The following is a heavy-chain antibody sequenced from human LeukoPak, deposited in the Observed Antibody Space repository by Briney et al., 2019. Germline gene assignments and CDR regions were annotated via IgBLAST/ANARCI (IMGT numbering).Heavy chain of an antibody. D-gene: IGHD1/OR15-1a*01. CDR2: IYNSGST. Sequence: SETLSLTCTVSGGSISGYYWTWIRQPPGTGLEWIGYIYNSGSTKYNPSLESRVPISLDTSNNQFSLRLTSVTAADTAVYYCARGTLRGNNGAYGMDVWGQGTTVTVSS. J-gene: IGHJ6*02. CDR1: GGSISGYY. CDR3: ARGTLRGNNGAYGMDV. V-gene: IGHV4-4*08.